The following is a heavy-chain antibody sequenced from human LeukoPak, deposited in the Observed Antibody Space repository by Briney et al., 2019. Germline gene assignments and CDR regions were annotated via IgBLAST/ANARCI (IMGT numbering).Heavy chain of an antibody. Sequence: GGSLRLSCTASGFTFGDYAMSWVRQAPGKGLEWVGFIRSKAYGGTTEYAASVKGRFTISRDDSKSIAYLQMNSLKTEDTAVYYCTRVGYDSSGLYYFDYWGQGTLVTVSS. CDR3: TRVGYDSSGLYYFDY. D-gene: IGHD3-22*01. CDR1: GFTFGDYA. J-gene: IGHJ4*02. V-gene: IGHV3-49*04. CDR2: IRSKAYGGTT.